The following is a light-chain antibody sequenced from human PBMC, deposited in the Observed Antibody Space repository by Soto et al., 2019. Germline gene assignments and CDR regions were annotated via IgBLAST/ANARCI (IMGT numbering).Light chain of an antibody. CDR2: DVS. J-gene: IGLJ1*01. Sequence: SALTQPASVSGSPGQSITISCTGTSSDVGGYNYVSWYQQHPGKAPKLMIYDVSNRPSGVSNRFSGSKSGNTASLTISGLQAEDETGYYCSSYTSSSPDVFGTGTKVTVL. CDR1: SSDVGGYNY. V-gene: IGLV2-14*01. CDR3: SSYTSSSPDV.